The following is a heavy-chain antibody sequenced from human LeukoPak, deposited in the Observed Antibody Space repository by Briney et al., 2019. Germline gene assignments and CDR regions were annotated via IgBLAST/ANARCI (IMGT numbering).Heavy chain of an antibody. Sequence: GESLRLSCAASGFTFGSNSMNWVRQAPGKGLEWVSSINSASSYMYYADSVKGRFTISRDNAKNSLYLQMNGLRPEDTAVYYCARDRYSSSWYPFDYWGQGTLVTVSS. J-gene: IGHJ4*02. CDR1: GFTFGSNS. D-gene: IGHD6-13*01. CDR3: ARDRYSSSWYPFDY. CDR2: INSASSYM. V-gene: IGHV3-21*01.